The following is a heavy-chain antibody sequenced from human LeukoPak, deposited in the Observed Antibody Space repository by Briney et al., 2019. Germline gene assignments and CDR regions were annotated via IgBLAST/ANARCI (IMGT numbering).Heavy chain of an antibody. CDR1: GGSISSYY. V-gene: IGHV4-59*08. Sequence: SETLSLTCSVSGGSISSYYWSWIRQPPGRGLEWIGYIYYSGSTNYNPSLKSRVTISVDTSKNQFSLKLSSVTAADTAVYYCARANYYDTSGYSRGAFDIWGQGTMVTVSS. J-gene: IGHJ3*02. CDR2: IYYSGST. CDR3: ARANYYDTSGYSRGAFDI. D-gene: IGHD3-22*01.